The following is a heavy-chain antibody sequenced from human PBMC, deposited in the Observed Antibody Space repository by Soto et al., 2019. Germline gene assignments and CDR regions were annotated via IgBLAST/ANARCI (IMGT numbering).Heavy chain of an antibody. J-gene: IGHJ5*02. V-gene: IGHV1-3*01. CDR2: INAGNGNT. D-gene: IGHD3-10*01. Sequence: ASVKVSCKASGYTFTTYAIHWVCQAPGQGLEWMGRINAGNGNTEFSERFRGRVTITRDTSASTAHMELTGLTSEDTAVYYCARRFKSAGWLDPLGQGTLVTVSS. CDR3: ARRFKSAGWLDP. CDR1: GYTFTTYA.